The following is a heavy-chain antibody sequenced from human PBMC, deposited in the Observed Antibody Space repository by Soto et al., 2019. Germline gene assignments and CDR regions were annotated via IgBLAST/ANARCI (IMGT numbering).Heavy chain of an antibody. CDR2: INPNSGGT. J-gene: IGHJ6*02. D-gene: IGHD3-22*01. V-gene: IGHV1-2*04. Sequence: GASVKVSCKASGYTFTGYYMHWVRQAPGQGXEWMGWINPNSGGTNYAQKFQGWVTMTRDTSISTAYMELSRLRSDDTAVYYCARDGNDYYYDSSGYYTLGMDVWGQGTTVTVSS. CDR3: ARDGNDYYYDSSGYYTLGMDV. CDR1: GYTFTGYY.